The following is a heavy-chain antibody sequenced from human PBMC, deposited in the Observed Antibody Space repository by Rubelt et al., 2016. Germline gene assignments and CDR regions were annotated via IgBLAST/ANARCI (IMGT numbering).Heavy chain of an antibody. CDR2: SGGST. D-gene: IGHD1-26*01. J-gene: IGHJ4*02. V-gene: IGHV3-53*01. Sequence: SGGSTYYADSVKGRFTISRHNSKNTLYLQMNSLRAEDTAVYYCARGGSYPVNFDYWGQGTLVTVSS. CDR3: ARGGSYPVNFDY.